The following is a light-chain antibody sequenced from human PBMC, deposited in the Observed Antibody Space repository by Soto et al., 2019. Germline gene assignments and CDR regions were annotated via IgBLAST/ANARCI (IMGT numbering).Light chain of an antibody. CDR2: EVT. Sequence: QSALTQPASVSGSPGQSITISCTGTSSDVGGYNFVSWYQHYPGKAPKLMIYEVTDRPSGVSNRFSVSKSGNTASLTISGLQAEDEADYYCTSYTSDNTLVFGEGTKLTVL. CDR1: SSDVGGYNF. CDR3: TSYTSDNTLV. J-gene: IGLJ2*01. V-gene: IGLV2-14*01.